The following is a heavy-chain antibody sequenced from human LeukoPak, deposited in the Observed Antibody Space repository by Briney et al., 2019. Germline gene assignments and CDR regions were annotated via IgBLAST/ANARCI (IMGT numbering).Heavy chain of an antibody. CDR1: GYSISSGYY. D-gene: IGHD1-26*01. CDR2: IYHSGST. J-gene: IGHJ4*02. Sequence: SETLSLTCTVSGYSISSGYYWGWIRQPPGKGLEWIGSIYHSGSTYYNPSLKSRVTISVDTSKNQFSLKLSSVTAADTAVYYCARDDLVGATSGSSFDYWGQGTLVTVSS. CDR3: ARDDLVGATSGSSFDY. V-gene: IGHV4-38-2*02.